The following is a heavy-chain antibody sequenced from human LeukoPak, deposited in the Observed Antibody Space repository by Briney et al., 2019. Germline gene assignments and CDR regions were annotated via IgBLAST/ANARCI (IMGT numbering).Heavy chain of an antibody. D-gene: IGHD1-26*01. CDR2: INHSGST. CDR1: GGSFSGYY. Sequence: SETLSLTCAVYGGSFSGYYWSWIRQPPGKGLEWIGEINHSGSTNYNPSLKSRVTISVDTSKNQFSLKLSSVAAADTAVYYCARRGSYKYYFDYWGQGTLVTVSS. J-gene: IGHJ4*02. CDR3: ARRGSYKYYFDY. V-gene: IGHV4-34*01.